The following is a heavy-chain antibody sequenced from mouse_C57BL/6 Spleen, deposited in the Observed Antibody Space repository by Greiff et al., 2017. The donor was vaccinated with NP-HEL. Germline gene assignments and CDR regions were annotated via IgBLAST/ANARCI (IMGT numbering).Heavy chain of an antibody. CDR1: GFTFSSYA. CDR3: TREATTVPNWYFDV. J-gene: IGHJ1*03. D-gene: IGHD1-1*01. Sequence: EVNVVESGEGLVKPGGSLKLSCAASGFTFSSYAMSWVRQTPEKRLEWVAYISSGGDYIYYADTVKGRFTISRDNARNTLYLQMSRLKSEDTAMYYCTREATTVPNWYFDVWGTGTTVTVSS. V-gene: IGHV5-9-1*02. CDR2: ISSGGDYI.